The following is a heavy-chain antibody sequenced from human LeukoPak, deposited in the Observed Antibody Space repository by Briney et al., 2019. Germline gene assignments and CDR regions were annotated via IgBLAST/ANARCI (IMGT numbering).Heavy chain of an antibody. D-gene: IGHD6-19*01. V-gene: IGHV3-30-3*01. Sequence: GRSLRLSCAASGFTFSSYAMHWVRQAPGKGLEWVAVISYDGSNKYYADSVKGRFTISRDNSKNTLYLQMNSLRAEDTAVYYCARDPKPCSSGWGNDAFDIWGQGTMVTVSS. J-gene: IGHJ3*02. CDR1: GFTFSSYA. CDR2: ISYDGSNK. CDR3: ARDPKPCSSGWGNDAFDI.